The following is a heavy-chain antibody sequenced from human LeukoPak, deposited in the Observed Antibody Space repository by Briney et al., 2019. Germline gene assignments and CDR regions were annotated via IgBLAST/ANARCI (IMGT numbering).Heavy chain of an antibody. CDR2: IYDIGTT. Sequence: PSETLSLTCTVSGGSITRFYWSWIRQPPGKGLEWIGYIYDIGTTNYNPSLKTRVTISVDTSKNQFSLKLTSVTAADTAVYYCARTTEGGYTYGYFYYYYMDVWGKGTTVTISS. CDR1: GGSITRFY. V-gene: IGHV4-59*01. CDR3: ARTTEGGYTYGYFYYYYMDV. J-gene: IGHJ6*03. D-gene: IGHD5-18*01.